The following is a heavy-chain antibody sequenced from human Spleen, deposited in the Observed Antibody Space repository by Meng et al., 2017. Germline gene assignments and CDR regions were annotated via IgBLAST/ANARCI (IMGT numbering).Heavy chain of an antibody. CDR2: INPNSGDT. CDR1: GYTFTGYY. Sequence: QVKLVQSGAEVKKPGASVKVSCKASGYTFTGYYMHWVRQAPGQGLEWMGRINPNSGDTNYAQKFQGRVTITRDTSITTAYMELSRLRSDDTAVYYCASDGCSSTSCYADYWGQGTLVTVSS. J-gene: IGHJ4*02. V-gene: IGHV1-2*06. CDR3: ASDGCSSTSCYADY. D-gene: IGHD2-2*01.